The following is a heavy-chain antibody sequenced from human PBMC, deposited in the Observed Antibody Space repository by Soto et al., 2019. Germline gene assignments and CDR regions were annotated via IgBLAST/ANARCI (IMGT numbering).Heavy chain of an antibody. J-gene: IGHJ4*02. CDR2: IKGKTEGGTI. V-gene: IGHV3-15*01. Sequence: GGSLRLSCAASGFTFSDAWMSWVSQAPGAGLEWVGLIKGKTEGGTIDYAAPVKARFTISRDASKNTLYLQMNSLKTEDTAVYYCTTDPHSTGTKYWGQGTLVTVSS. CDR3: TTDPHSTGTKY. D-gene: IGHD1-1*01. CDR1: GFTFSDAW.